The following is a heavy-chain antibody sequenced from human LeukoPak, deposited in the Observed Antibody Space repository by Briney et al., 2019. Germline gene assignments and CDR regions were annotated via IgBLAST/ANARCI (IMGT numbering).Heavy chain of an antibody. Sequence: PGGSLRLSCAASGFTFSSYAMHWVRQAPGKGLEWVAVISYDGSNKYYADSVKGRFTISRDNSKNTLYLQMNSLRAEDTAVYYCARETKDSSGYYSPVGPFYWGQGTLVTVSS. V-gene: IGHV3-30-3*01. CDR2: ISYDGSNK. D-gene: IGHD3-22*01. J-gene: IGHJ4*02. CDR3: ARETKDSSGYYSPVGPFY. CDR1: GFTFSSYA.